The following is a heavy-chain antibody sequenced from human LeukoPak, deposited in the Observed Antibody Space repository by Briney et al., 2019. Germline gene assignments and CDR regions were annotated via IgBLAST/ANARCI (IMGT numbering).Heavy chain of an antibody. CDR2: IYTSGST. CDR3: AGTYYYDSSGYSKWVY. V-gene: IGHV4-4*07. J-gene: IGHJ4*02. CDR1: GGSISSYY. Sequence: SETLSLTCTVSGGSISSYYWSWIRQPAGKGLEWIGRIYTSGSTNYNPSLKSRVTMSVDTSKNQFSPKLSSVTAADTAVYYCAGTYYYDSSGYSKWVYWGQGTLVTVSS. D-gene: IGHD3-22*01.